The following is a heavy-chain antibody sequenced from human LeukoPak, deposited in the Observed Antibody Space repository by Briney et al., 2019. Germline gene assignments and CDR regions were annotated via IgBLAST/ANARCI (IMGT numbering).Heavy chain of an antibody. CDR1: GGSFSHYY. D-gene: IGHD1-26*01. CDR2: INHGGST. J-gene: IGHJ3*02. CDR3: AAWELLLETFDI. V-gene: IGHV4-34*01. Sequence: KPSETLSLTCAVYGGSFSHYYWSWIRQPPGKGLEWIGEINHGGSTNYNPSLKSRVTMSLDTSRNQFSLKLSSVTAADTAVYYCAAWELLLETFDIWGQGTMVTVSS.